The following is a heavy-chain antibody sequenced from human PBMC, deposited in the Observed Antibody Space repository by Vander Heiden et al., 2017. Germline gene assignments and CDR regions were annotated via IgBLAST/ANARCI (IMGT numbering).Heavy chain of an antibody. CDR3: ARDLLPSAYSSSRWLPWFDP. D-gene: IGHD6-13*01. J-gene: IGHJ5*02. CDR2: IYYSGST. Sequence: QVQLQESGPGLVKPSQTLSLTCTVSGGSISSGDYYIYYSGSTYYNPSLKSRVTISVDTSKNQFSLKLSSVTAADTAVYYCARDLLPSAYSSSRWLPWFDPWGQGTLVTVSS. V-gene: IGHV4-30-4*01. CDR1: GGSISSGDYY.